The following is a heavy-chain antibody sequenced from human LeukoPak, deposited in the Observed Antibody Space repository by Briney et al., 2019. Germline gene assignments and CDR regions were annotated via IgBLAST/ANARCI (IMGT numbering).Heavy chain of an antibody. D-gene: IGHD3-10*01. CDR2: INHSGST. J-gene: IGHJ4*02. Sequence: SETLSLTCAVYGGSFSGYYWSWIRQPPGKGLEWIGEINHSGSTNYNPSLKSRVTISVDTSKNQFSLKLSSVTAADTAVYYCAREGYGSGSYYNGDYDYWGQGTLVTVSS. V-gene: IGHV4-34*01. CDR3: AREGYGSGSYYNGDYDY. CDR1: GGSFSGYY.